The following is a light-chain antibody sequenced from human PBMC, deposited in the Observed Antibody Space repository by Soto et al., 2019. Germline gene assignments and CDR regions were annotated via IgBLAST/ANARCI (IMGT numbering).Light chain of an antibody. V-gene: IGKV1-39*01. CDR1: QSTSSY. CDR3: QQSYSTPWT. Sequence: DIHDPQSPSPLCASVGESHPITCLSSQSTSSYLNWYQQKPGKAPKLLIYAASSLQSGVPSRFSGSGSGTDFTLTISSLQAEDFATYYCQQSYSTPWTFGQGTKVDI. CDR2: AAS. J-gene: IGKJ1*01.